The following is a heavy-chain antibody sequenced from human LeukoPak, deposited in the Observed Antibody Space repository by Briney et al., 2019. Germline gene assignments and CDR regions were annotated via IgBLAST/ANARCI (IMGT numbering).Heavy chain of an antibody. CDR1: GFTFSSYG. J-gene: IGHJ6*03. V-gene: IGHV3-30*02. Sequence: GGSLRLSCAASGFTFSSYGMHWVRQAPGKGLEWVAFIRYDGSNKYYADSVKGRFTISRDNSKNTLYLQMNSLRAEDTAVYYCAKDLSKQHLVGRGGGGNYYYMDVWGKGTTVTISS. D-gene: IGHD6-13*01. CDR2: IRYDGSNK. CDR3: AKDLSKQHLVGRGGGGNYYYMDV.